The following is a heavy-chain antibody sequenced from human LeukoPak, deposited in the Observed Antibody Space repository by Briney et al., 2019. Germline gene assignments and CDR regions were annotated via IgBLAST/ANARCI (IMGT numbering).Heavy chain of an antibody. CDR3: ARRLGPLDT. J-gene: IGHJ3*02. V-gene: IGHV4-39*01. D-gene: IGHD4-11*01. CDR2: IYYSGST. CDR1: GGSISSSSYY. Sequence: SETLSLTCTVSGGSISSSSYYWGWIRQPPGKGLEWIGSIYYSGSTYYNPSLKSRVTISVDTSKNQFSLKLSSVTAADTAVYYCARRLGPLDTWGQGTMVTVSS.